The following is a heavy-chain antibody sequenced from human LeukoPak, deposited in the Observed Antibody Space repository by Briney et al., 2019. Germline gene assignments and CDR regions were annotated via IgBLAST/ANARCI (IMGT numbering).Heavy chain of an antibody. CDR1: GFTFSSYA. CDR2: ISYDGSNK. J-gene: IGHJ3*02. D-gene: IGHD3-3*01. CDR3: ANYYDFWSGSDAFDI. V-gene: IGHV3-30-3*01. Sequence: PGGSLRLSCAASGFTFSSYAMHWVRQAPGKGLEWVAVISYDGSNKYYADSVKGRFTISRDNSKNTLYLQMNSLRAEDTAVYYCANYYDFWSGSDAFDIWGQGTVVTVSS.